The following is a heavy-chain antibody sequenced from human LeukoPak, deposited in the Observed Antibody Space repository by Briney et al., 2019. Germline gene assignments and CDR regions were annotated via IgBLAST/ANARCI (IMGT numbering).Heavy chain of an antibody. Sequence: SETPSLTCAVYGGSFSGYYWSWIRQPPGKGLEWIGEINHSGSTNYNPSLKSRVTISVDTSKNQFSLKLSSVTAADTAVYYCARGRYCSSTSCFYYYYGMDVWGQGTTVTVSS. V-gene: IGHV4-34*01. D-gene: IGHD2-2*01. CDR3: ARGRYCSSTSCFYYYYGMDV. J-gene: IGHJ6*02. CDR2: INHSGST. CDR1: GGSFSGYY.